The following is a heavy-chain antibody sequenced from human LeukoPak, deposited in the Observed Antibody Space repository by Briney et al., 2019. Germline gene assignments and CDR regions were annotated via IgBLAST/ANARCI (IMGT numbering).Heavy chain of an antibody. CDR2: IHQSGDT. CDR1: GASVTSGGFY. J-gene: IGHJ6*03. Sequence: SQTLSLTCTVSGASVTSGGFYWSWIRQPPGKGLEWLGYIHQSGDTYSNPSLKSRATVSMDTSTNQFSLKLSSVTAADTAVYYCARAPYYYYYMDVWGKGTTVTVSS. CDR3: ARAPYYYYYMDV. V-gene: IGHV4-30-2*01.